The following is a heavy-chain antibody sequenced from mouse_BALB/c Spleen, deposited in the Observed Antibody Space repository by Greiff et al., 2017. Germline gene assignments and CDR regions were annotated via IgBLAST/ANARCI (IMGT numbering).Heavy chain of an antibody. V-gene: IGHV5-17*02. D-gene: IGHD3-2*02. CDR2: ISSGSSTI. Sequence: EVQLVESGGGLVQPGGSRKLSCAASGFTFSSFGMHWVRQAPEKGLEWVAYISSGSSTIYYADTVKGRFTISRDNPKNTLFLQMTSLRSEDTAMYYCARREATRYAMDYWGQGTSVTVSS. CDR3: ARREATRYAMDY. J-gene: IGHJ4*01. CDR1: GFTFSSFG.